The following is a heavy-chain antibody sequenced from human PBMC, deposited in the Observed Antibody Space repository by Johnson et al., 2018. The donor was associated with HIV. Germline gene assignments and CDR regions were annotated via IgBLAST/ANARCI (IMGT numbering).Heavy chain of an antibody. CDR2: IYSGAST. CDR3: ARAPSVGADDAFDI. V-gene: IGHV3-66*03. CDR1: GFTVSSNY. D-gene: IGHD1-26*01. Sequence: VQVVESGGGLIQPGGSLRLSCAASGFTVSSNYMSWVRQAPGKGLEWVSVIYSGASTYYADSVKGRFTISRDNSKNTLYLQMNSLRPEDTALYYCARAPSVGADDAFDIWGQGTMATVSS. J-gene: IGHJ3*02.